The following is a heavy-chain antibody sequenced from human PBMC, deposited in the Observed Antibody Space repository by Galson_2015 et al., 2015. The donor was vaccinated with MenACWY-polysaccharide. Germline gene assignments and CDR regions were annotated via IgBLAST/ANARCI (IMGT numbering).Heavy chain of an antibody. CDR1: GYTFTNFG. CDR3: AKDPNRIVTTRGDY. Sequence: SVKVSCKASGYTFTNFGVNWVRQAPGQGLEWLGWISALTGDTDYAQKFQGGVTMTRDTSTSTAYMELRSLRSDDTAVYYCAKDPNRIVTTRGDYWGQGTLVTVSS. CDR2: ISALTGDT. J-gene: IGHJ4*02. D-gene: IGHD5-12*01. V-gene: IGHV1-18*01.